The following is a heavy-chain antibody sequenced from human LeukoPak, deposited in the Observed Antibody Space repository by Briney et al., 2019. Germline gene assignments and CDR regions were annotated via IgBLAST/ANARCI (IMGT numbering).Heavy chain of an antibody. J-gene: IGHJ3*02. CDR2: SSYRSKWYN. D-gene: IGHD3-22*01. V-gene: IGHV6-1*01. Sequence: SQTLSLTCAISGDSVSSNSAAWNWIRQSPSRGLEWLGRSSYRSKWYNDYAISVKSRITINPDTSKNRFSQQLNSVTPEDTAVYYCARDDSSGYFHDAFDIWGQGTMVIVSS. CDR3: ARDDSSGYFHDAFDI. CDR1: GDSVSSNSAA.